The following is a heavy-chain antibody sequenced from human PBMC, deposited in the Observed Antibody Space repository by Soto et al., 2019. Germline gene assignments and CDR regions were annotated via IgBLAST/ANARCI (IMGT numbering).Heavy chain of an antibody. Sequence: GSLRLSCAASGFTFSSYAMHWVRQAPGKGLEWVAVISYDGSNKYYADSVKGRFTISRDNSKNTLYLQMNSLRAEDTAVYYCARKCSSTSCYGSGYWGQGTLVTVSS. CDR2: ISYDGSNK. CDR3: ARKCSSTSCYGSGY. CDR1: GFTFSSYA. D-gene: IGHD2-2*01. J-gene: IGHJ4*02. V-gene: IGHV3-30-3*01.